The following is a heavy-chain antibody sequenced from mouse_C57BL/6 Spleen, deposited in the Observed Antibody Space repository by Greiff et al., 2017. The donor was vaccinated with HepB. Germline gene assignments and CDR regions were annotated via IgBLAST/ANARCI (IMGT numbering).Heavy chain of an antibody. CDR3: ARGLLYYAMDD. CDR2: IDPSDSYT. J-gene: IGHJ4*01. CDR1: GYTFTSYW. Sequence: QVQLKQPGAELVMPGASVKLSCKASGYTFTSYWMHWVKQRPGQGLEWIGEIDPSDSYTNYNQKFKGKSTLTVDKSSSTAYMQLSSLTSEDSAVDYCARGLLYYAMDDWGQGTSVTVSS. V-gene: IGHV1-69*01.